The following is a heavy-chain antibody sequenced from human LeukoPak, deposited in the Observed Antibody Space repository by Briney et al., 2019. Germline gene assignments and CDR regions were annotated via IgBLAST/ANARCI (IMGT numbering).Heavy chain of an antibody. CDR1: GESFSDHY. V-gene: IGHV4-34*01. CDR2: STHRGST. CDR3: ARGRTGAAALDF. D-gene: IGHD2-2*01. J-gene: IGHJ4*02. Sequence: SETLSLTRAVYGESFSDHYWTWIRQPPGKELEWIGESTHRGSTNYNPSLKSRVTISVDTSKNQFSLRLTSVSAADTAVYHCARGRTGAAALDFWGPGTLVTVSS.